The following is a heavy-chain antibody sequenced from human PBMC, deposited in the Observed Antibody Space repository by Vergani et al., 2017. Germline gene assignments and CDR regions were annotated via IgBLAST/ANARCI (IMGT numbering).Heavy chain of an antibody. CDR1: GGSFSGYY. V-gene: IGHV4-34*01. Sequence: QVQLQQWGAGLLKPSDTLSLTCAVYGGSFSGYYWSWIRQPPGKGLEWIGEINHSGSTNYNPSLKSRVTISVDTSKNPFSLKLSSVTAAETAVYYCARKRLRVVRGVIRTGFKDYWGQGTLVTVSS. CDR3: ARKRLRVVRGVIRTGFKDY. D-gene: IGHD3-10*01. CDR2: INHSGST. J-gene: IGHJ4*02.